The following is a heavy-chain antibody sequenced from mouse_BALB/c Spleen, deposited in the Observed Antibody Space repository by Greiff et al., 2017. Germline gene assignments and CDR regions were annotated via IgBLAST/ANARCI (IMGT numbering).Heavy chain of an antibody. D-gene: IGHD3-3*01. CDR3: ARQGCGGNPFAY. CDR1: GFNIKDTY. CDR2: IDPANGNT. Sequence: EVQLQQSGAELVKPGASVKLSCTASGFNIKDTYMHWVKQRPEQGLEWIGRIDPANGNTKYDPKFQGKATITADTSSNTAYLQLSSLPSEDTAVYYCARQGCGGNPFAYWGQGTLVTVSA. J-gene: IGHJ3*01. V-gene: IGHV14-3*02.